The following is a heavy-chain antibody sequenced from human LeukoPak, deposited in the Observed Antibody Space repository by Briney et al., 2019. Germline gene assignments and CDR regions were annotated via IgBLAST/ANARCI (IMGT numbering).Heavy chain of an antibody. D-gene: IGHD4-17*01. Sequence: GGSLRLSCAASGFTFSSYWMHWVRQAPGKGLVWVSRINSDGSSTSYADSVKARFTISRDNAQNTLYLQMNSLRAEDTAVYYCARDLRDGDYALDYCGQGKVVTVS. CDR1: GFTFSSYW. J-gene: IGHJ4*02. V-gene: IGHV3-74*01. CDR2: INSDGSST. CDR3: ARDLRDGDYALDY.